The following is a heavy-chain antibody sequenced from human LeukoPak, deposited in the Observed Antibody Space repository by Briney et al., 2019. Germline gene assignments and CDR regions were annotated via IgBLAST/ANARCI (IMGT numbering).Heavy chain of an antibody. CDR1: GYTFGTFF. Sequence: ASVKVSCRTSGYTFGTFFVHWVRQAPGQGLEWMGLINPNNSRTSYAQKLQGRFTMSRDISTSTVSMELTSLKSDDMAMYYCAVATDLGFSWGQGTLVTVSS. CDR2: INPNNSRT. D-gene: IGHD2-2*03. CDR3: AVATDLGFS. J-gene: IGHJ5*02. V-gene: IGHV1-46*04.